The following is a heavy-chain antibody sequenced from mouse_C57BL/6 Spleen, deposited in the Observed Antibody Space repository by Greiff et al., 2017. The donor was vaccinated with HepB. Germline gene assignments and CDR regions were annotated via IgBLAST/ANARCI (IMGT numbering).Heavy chain of an antibody. Sequence: EVMLVESGGGLVQSGRSLRLSCATSGFTFSDFYMEWVRQAPGKGLEWIAASRNKANDYTTEYSASVKGRFIVSRDTSQSILYLQMNALRAEDTAIYYCARDAGSEAFDYWGQGTTLTVSS. J-gene: IGHJ2*01. V-gene: IGHV7-1*01. CDR2: SRNKANDYTT. CDR3: ARDAGSEAFDY. CDR1: GFTFSDFY.